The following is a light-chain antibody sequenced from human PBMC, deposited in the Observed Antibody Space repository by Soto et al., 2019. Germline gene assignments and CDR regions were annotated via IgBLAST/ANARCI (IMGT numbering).Light chain of an antibody. J-gene: IGKJ2*01. V-gene: IGKV1-5*03. CDR1: QSIGSL. Sequence: DIQMTQSPSTLSASVGDRVTITCRASQSIGSLLAWYQQQPGKAPKLLIYKASSLESGVPSRFSGSGSGTEFTLTISGLQPDDFATYYCQQYNSDPPMYTFGQGTKLEIK. CDR2: KAS. CDR3: QQYNSDPPMYT.